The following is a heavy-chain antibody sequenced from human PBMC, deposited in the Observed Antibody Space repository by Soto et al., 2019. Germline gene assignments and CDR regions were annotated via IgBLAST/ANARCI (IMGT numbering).Heavy chain of an antibody. D-gene: IGHD1-1*01. CDR2: IHGGGGAT. Sequence: EVQLLESGGGLVQPGGTLRLSCAASGFTFSAYAMGWVRQAPGKGLEWVSTIHGGGGATHYADSVKGLFTISRDDSKNTLYAAMNSLRAEDPAVYYCAKFEGHPLEYWYLDFWGRGTLVPISS. CDR3: AKFEGHPLEYWYLDF. V-gene: IGHV3-23*01. CDR1: GFTFSAYA. J-gene: IGHJ2*01.